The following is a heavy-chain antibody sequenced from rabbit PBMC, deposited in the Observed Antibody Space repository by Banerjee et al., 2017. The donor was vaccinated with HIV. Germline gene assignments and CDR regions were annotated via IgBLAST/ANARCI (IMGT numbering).Heavy chain of an antibody. J-gene: IGHJ4*01. Sequence: QEQLKESGGGLVQPGGSLKLSCKASEFDFSIYAITWVRQAPGKGLEYIGYITYAGSAFYASLVNGRFTISKTSSTTVTLQMTSLTAADTATYFCARDLAGVIGWNFGLWGPGTLVTVS. CDR3: ARDLAGVIGWNFGL. CDR2: ITYAGSA. D-gene: IGHD4-1*01. V-gene: IGHV1S39*01. CDR1: EFDFSIYA.